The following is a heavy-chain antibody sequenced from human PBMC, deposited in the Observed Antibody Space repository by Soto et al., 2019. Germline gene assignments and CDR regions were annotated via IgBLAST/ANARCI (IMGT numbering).Heavy chain of an antibody. Sequence: QVQLQESGPGLVKPSQTLSLTCTVSGGSITSGNYHWSWIRQPPGKGLEWIGDIYYSGSTYYNPSLMSRVVISVDTSNNQFSLKLNSVTAADTAVYYCAREDGGRGGDYWGQGTLVTVSS. J-gene: IGHJ4*02. CDR3: AREDGGRGGDY. V-gene: IGHV4-30-4*01. D-gene: IGHD4-17*01. CDR1: GGSITSGNYH. CDR2: IYYSGST.